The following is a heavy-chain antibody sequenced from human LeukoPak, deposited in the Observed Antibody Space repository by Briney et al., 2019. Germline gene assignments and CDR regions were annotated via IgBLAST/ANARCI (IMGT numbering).Heavy chain of an antibody. J-gene: IGHJ4*02. V-gene: IGHV3-23*01. CDR3: AKGGQRYDFWRFDY. Sequence: GGSLRLSCVASGFTFSTYAMSWVRQAPGKGLEWVSSISGSGGSTYYAEFVKGRSTISRDNSKNTLYLQMNSLRAEDTAVYYCAKGGQRYDFWRFDYWGQGTLVTDSS. CDR2: ISGSGGST. CDR1: GFTFSTYA. D-gene: IGHD3-3*01.